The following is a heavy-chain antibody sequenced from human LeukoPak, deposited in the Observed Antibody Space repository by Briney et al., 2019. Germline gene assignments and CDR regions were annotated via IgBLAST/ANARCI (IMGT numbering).Heavy chain of an antibody. CDR1: GFTFSKNA. V-gene: IGHV3-23*01. J-gene: IGHJ4*02. CDR3: AKDLDSTSGNDY. D-gene: IGHD6-6*01. Sequence: PGGSLRLSCAASGFTFSKNAMTWVRQAPGKGLEWVSGISGSGGSTYYADSVKGRFTISRDNSKNTLYLQMNSLRAEDTAVYFCAKDLDSTSGNDYWGQGTLVTVSS. CDR2: ISGSGGST.